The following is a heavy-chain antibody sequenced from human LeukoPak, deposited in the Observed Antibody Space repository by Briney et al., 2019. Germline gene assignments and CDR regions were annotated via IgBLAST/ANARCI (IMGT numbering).Heavy chain of an antibody. D-gene: IGHD4-23*01. CDR1: GFIFSSHG. Sequence: PGGSLRLSCAASGFIFSSHGMHWVRQAPGKGLEWVAFIRYDGGNKYYADSVKGRFTISRDNSKNTLYLQMNSLRAEDTAVYYCANLPRRGSNSYYFDYWGQGTLVTVSS. V-gene: IGHV3-30*02. CDR3: ANLPRRGSNSYYFDY. J-gene: IGHJ4*02. CDR2: IRYDGGNK.